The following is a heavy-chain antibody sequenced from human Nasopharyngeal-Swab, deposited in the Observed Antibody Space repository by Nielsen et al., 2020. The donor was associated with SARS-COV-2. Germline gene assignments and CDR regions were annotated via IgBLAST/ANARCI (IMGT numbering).Heavy chain of an antibody. J-gene: IGHJ4*02. CDR1: GFTLSTYG. CDR3: ARDEAGTANSGFDY. CDR2: IWYDGSNK. V-gene: IGHV3-33*08. D-gene: IGHD1-1*01. Sequence: GESLKISCAASGFTLSTYGMNWVRQAPGKGLEWVAVIWYDGSNKYYADSVKGRFTISRDNSKNTLYLQMNSLRAEDTAIYYCARDEAGTANSGFDYWGQGTLVTVSS.